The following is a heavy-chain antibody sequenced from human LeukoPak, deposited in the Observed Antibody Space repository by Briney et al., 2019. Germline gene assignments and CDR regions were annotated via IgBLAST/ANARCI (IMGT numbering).Heavy chain of an antibody. Sequence: GGSLRLYCVASGFTFTKCAMRWVGQAPGKGLEGVAIITATGDTAYYADSVKGRFTISRDNSKNTLYLQMNSLRAEDTAVYYCAKKRQLWLHFDYWGQGTLVTVSS. CDR2: ITATGDTA. CDR1: GFTFTKCA. CDR3: AKKRQLWLHFDY. J-gene: IGHJ4*02. D-gene: IGHD5-18*01. V-gene: IGHV3-23*01.